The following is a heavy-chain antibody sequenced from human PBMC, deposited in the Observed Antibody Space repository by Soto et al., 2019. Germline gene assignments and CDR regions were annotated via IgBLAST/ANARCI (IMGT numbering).Heavy chain of an antibody. V-gene: IGHV3-23*01. D-gene: IGHD2-15*01. J-gene: IGHJ4*02. Sequence: EVQLLESGGGLVQPGGSLRLSCAASGFTFSSYAMSWVRQAPGKGLEWVSAISGSGGSTYYADSVKGRFTISRDNSKNTQYLQMNSLRAEDTAVYYCAKDQRVYGGNHDYWGQGTLVTVSS. CDR1: GFTFSSYA. CDR3: AKDQRVYGGNHDY. CDR2: ISGSGGST.